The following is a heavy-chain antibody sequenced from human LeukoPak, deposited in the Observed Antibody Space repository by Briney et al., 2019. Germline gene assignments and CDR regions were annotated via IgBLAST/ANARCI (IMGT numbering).Heavy chain of an antibody. D-gene: IGHD2-2*01. CDR2: ISYDGSNK. V-gene: IGHV3-30-3*01. J-gene: IGHJ3*02. Sequence: GRSLRLSCAASGFTFSSYAMHWVRQAPGKGLEWVTVISYDGSNKYYADSVKGRFTISRDNSKNTLYLQMNSLRAEDTAVYYCARPGCSSTSCYRAFDIWGQGTMVTVSS. CDR1: GFTFSSYA. CDR3: ARPGCSSTSCYRAFDI.